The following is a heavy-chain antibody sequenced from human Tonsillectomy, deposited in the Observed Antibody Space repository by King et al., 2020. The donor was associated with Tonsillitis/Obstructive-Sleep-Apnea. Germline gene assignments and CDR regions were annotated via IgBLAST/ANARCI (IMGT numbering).Heavy chain of an antibody. J-gene: IGHJ3*02. CDR1: GFTFSNYD. D-gene: IGHD1-26*01. CDR2: ISSSGSTK. CDR3: ARGAWVLLQGGAFDI. V-gene: IGHV3-11*01. Sequence: VQLVESGGGLVQPGGSLRLSCAASGFTFSNYDMSWIRQAPGKGLEWVSYISSSGSTKYYADSVKGRFTISRDNSKNSLYLQMNSLRAEDTAVYYCARGAWVLLQGGAFDIWGQGTMVTVSS.